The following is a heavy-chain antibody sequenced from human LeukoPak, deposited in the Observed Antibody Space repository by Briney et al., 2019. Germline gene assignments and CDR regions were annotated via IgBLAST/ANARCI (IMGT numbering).Heavy chain of an antibody. V-gene: IGHV3-74*01. CDR2: VSGDGRTT. J-gene: IGHJ1*01. CDR3: VRTTNGPEH. CDR1: GFTFTSHL. D-gene: IGHD2-8*01. Sequence: PGGSLRLSCAASGFTFTSHLIHWVRQPPGKGLVWVSRVSGDGRTTNYADSVKGRFSISRDNAKNTVYLQMDSLRVEDTAVYYCVRTTNGPEHWGQGTLVTVSS.